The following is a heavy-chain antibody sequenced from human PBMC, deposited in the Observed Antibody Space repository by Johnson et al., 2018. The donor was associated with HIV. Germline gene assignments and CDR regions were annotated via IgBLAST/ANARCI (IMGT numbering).Heavy chain of an antibody. CDR3: ALEAVRSTDAFDI. D-gene: IGHD3-10*01. CDR1: GFTFSSYA. Sequence: QVQLVESGGGLVQPGGSLRLSCAASGFTFSSYAMHWVRQAPGKGLEWVAVISYDGSNKYYVDSVKGRFTISRDNAKNSLYLQTNSLRAEDTAVYYCALEAVRSTDAFDIWGQGTMVTVSS. CDR2: ISYDGSNK. V-gene: IGHV3-30*04. J-gene: IGHJ3*02.